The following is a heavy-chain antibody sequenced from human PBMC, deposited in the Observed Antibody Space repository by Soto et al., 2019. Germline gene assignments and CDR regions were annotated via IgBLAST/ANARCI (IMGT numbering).Heavy chain of an antibody. V-gene: IGHV3-23*01. J-gene: IGHJ3*02. CDR3: AIDPNGDYVGAFEM. CDR2: ISSGGGRL. D-gene: IGHD4-17*01. CDR1: GFTFSKYA. Sequence: EVQLLESGGGLVQPGGSLRLSCAASGFTFSKYAMSWVRQAPGRGPEWVSGISSGGGRLYYADSVKGRFTISRDHSKNTLSLQMDSLRAEDTAVYYCAIDPNGDYVGAFEMWGQGTMVTVSS.